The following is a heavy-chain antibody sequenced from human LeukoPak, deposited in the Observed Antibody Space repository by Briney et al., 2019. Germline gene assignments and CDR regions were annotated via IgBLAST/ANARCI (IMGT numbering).Heavy chain of an antibody. Sequence: GESLKISCKGSGYSFTSYWIGWVRPVPGKGREWMGIIYPGDSDTRYSPSFQGQVTISADKSISTASLQWSSLKASDTAMYYCARLLREPDAFDLWGQGTMVTVSS. CDR3: ARLLREPDAFDL. CDR1: GYSFTSYW. D-gene: IGHD1-26*01. J-gene: IGHJ3*01. CDR2: IYPGDSDT. V-gene: IGHV5-51*01.